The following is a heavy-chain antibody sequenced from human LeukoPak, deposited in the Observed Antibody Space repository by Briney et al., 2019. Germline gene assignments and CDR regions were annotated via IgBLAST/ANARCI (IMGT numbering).Heavy chain of an antibody. CDR2: IITILGKT. Sequence: GSSVKVSCKASGGSFTYYSISWVRQVPGQGLEWMGRIITILGKTNYAQIFHGRVTVTADISSSTAYMELSRLTSEDTAVYYCAIGERGAIGYWGQGTLVTVSS. V-gene: IGHV1-69*02. D-gene: IGHD1-26*01. CDR3: AIGERGAIGY. CDR1: GGSFTYYS. J-gene: IGHJ4*02.